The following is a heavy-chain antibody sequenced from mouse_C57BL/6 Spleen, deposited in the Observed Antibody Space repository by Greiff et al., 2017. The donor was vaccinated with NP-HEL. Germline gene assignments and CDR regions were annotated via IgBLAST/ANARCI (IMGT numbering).Heavy chain of an antibody. V-gene: IGHV14-3*01. D-gene: IGHD1-1*01. Sequence: VQLKQSVAELVKPGASVKLSCTASGFNIKNTYMHWVKQRPEQGLEWIGRIDPANGNTKYAPKFQGKATITADTSSNTAYLQLSSLTSEDTAIYYCASRFITAVVDTDYWGQGTTLTVSS. CDR1: GFNIKNTY. CDR2: IDPANGNT. J-gene: IGHJ2*01. CDR3: ASRFITAVVDTDY.